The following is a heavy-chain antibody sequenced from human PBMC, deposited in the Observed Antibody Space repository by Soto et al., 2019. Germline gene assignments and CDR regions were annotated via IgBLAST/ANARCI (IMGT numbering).Heavy chain of an antibody. J-gene: IGHJ6*03. CDR1: GFTFSSYA. D-gene: IGHD2-2*01. Sequence: EVQLLESGGGLVQPGGSLRLSCAASGFTFSSYAMSWVRQAPGKGLEWVSAISGSGGSTYYADSVKGRFTISRDNSKNTLYLQMNSLRAEDTAVYYCAKQSTDCSSTRCYRDYYYMDVWGKGTTVTVSS. CDR2: ISGSGGST. CDR3: AKQSTDCSSTRCYRDYYYMDV. V-gene: IGHV3-23*01.